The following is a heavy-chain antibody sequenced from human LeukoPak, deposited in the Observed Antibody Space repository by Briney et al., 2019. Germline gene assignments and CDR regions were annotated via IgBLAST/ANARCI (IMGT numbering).Heavy chain of an antibody. CDR1: GFTFRSNP. CDR3: TKDSWGFDY. D-gene: IGHD3-16*01. V-gene: IGHV3-23*01. J-gene: IGHJ4*02. CDR2: ISDSGGST. Sequence: GGPLGPSCAAPGFTFRSNPISWVRKPPGKGLEWVSSISDSGGSTYYADSVKGRFTISRDNSKNTLYLQMNSLRAEDTAIYYCTKDSWGFDYWGQGSLVTVSS.